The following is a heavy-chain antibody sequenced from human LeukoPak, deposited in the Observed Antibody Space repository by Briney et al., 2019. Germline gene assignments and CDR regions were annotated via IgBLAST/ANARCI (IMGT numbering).Heavy chain of an antibody. D-gene: IGHD4-17*01. J-gene: IGHJ4*02. CDR1: GYTFTDYY. CDR2: INPNSGGT. V-gene: IGHV1-2*02. Sequence: ASVKVSCKASGYTFTDYYMHWERQAPGQGLEWMGWINPNSGGTNYAQKFQGRVTMTRDTSISTAYMELSSLRSDDTAVYYCARDRGVTTDLDYWGQGTLVTVSS. CDR3: ARDRGVTTDLDY.